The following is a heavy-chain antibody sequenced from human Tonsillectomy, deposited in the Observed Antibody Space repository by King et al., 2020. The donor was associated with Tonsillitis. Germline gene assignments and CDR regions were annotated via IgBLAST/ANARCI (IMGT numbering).Heavy chain of an antibody. D-gene: IGHD1-14*01. CDR2: IIPIFGTA. CDR3: ARVGPTRIDYFDDGMDV. V-gene: IGHV1-69*01. Sequence: QLVQSGAEVEKPGSSVKVSCKASGGTFSNYVFNWVRQSPGQGLEWMGGIIPIFGTANYAQKFQGRVTITADESTSTAYLELSSLGSEDTAVYDCARVGPTRIDYFDDGMDVWGQGTTVTVSS. J-gene: IGHJ6*02. CDR1: GGTFSNYV.